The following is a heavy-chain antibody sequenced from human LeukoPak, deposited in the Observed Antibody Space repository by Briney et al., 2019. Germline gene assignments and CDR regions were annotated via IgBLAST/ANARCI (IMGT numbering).Heavy chain of an antibody. CDR2: ISWNSGGI. V-gene: IGHV3-9*03. Sequence: GRSLRLSCAASGFTFDDYAMHWVRQAPGKGLEWVSGISWNSGGIGYADSVKGRFTISRDNAKNSLYLQMNSLKAEDMALYYCAKGDYFDYWGQGTLVTVSS. CDR3: AKGDYFDY. CDR1: GFTFDDYA. J-gene: IGHJ4*02.